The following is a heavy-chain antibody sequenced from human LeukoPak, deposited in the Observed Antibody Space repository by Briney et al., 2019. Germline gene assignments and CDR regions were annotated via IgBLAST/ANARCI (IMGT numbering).Heavy chain of an antibody. J-gene: IGHJ4*02. D-gene: IGHD3-22*01. CDR2: ISGSSIYI. CDR3: ARALYDSSGYYFDY. Sequence: GGSLRLSCATSGFTFSAYSMNWVRQAPGKGLEWVSSISGSSIYINYADSVKGRFTISSDNAKNSLYLQMNNLRAEDTAVYYCARALYDSSGYYFDYWGQGTLVTVSS. V-gene: IGHV3-21*01. CDR1: GFTFSAYS.